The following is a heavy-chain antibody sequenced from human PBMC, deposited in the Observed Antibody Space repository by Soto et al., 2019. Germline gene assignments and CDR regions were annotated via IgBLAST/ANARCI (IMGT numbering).Heavy chain of an antibody. D-gene: IGHD3-22*01. CDR3: ARTSYDSSGYYEY. J-gene: IGHJ4*02. CDR2: ISYDGSDK. V-gene: IGHV3-30-3*01. CDR1: GFTFSSYR. Sequence: PGGSLRLSCAASGFTFSSYRMHWVRQAPGKGLEWVAIISYDGSDKYYADSVKGRFTVSRDNSKNTLYLQMNSLRADDTAVYYCARTSYDSSGYYEYWRQGTPVTVSS.